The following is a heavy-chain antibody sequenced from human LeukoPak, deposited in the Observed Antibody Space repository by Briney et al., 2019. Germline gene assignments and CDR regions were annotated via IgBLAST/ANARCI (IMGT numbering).Heavy chain of an antibody. Sequence: LSGGSLRLSCAASGFTFSSYTMNWVRQAPGKGLEWVSYISSSSGTIYYADSVRGRFTISRDNAKNSLYLQMDSLRAEDTAVYYCAKNPVAGRTYYFDYWGQGTLVTVSS. CDR1: GFTFSSYT. V-gene: IGHV3-48*01. D-gene: IGHD6-19*01. CDR3: AKNPVAGRTYYFDY. J-gene: IGHJ4*02. CDR2: ISSSSGTI.